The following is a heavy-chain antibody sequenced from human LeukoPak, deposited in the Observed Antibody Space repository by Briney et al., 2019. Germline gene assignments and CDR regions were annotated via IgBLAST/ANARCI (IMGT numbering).Heavy chain of an antibody. Sequence: GGSLRLSCAASGFTFSTYSMNWVRQAPGKGLEWVSSISSSSSYIYYADSVKGRFTISRDNAKNSLYLQMNSLRAEDTAVYYCVRDLDSIAFFWGQGTLVTVSS. J-gene: IGHJ4*02. CDR2: ISSSSSYI. CDR3: VRDLDSIAFF. CDR1: GFTFSTYS. D-gene: IGHD2/OR15-2a*01. V-gene: IGHV3-21*01.